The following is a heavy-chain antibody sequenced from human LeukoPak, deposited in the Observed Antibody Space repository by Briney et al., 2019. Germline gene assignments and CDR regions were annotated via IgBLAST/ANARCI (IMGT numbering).Heavy chain of an antibody. D-gene: IGHD6-13*01. CDR2: IYHSGST. V-gene: IGHV4-38-2*02. Sequence: NASETLSLTCTVSGYSISSGYYWGWIRQPPGKGLEWMGSIYHSGSTYYNPSLKSRVTISVDTSKNQFSLKLSSVTAADTAVYYCARVIAAANPSGYFDYWGQGTQVTISS. CDR1: GYSISSGYY. J-gene: IGHJ4*02. CDR3: ARVIAAANPSGYFDY.